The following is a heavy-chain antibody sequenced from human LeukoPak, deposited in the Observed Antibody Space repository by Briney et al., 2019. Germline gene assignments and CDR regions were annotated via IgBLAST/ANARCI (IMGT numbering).Heavy chain of an antibody. CDR3: ARVGCSGGSCFFIDY. Sequence: PSETLSLTCTVSDGSIRSGGYFWSSIRQHPGKGLEWLGYMYYTGSPYYNPSLKSRVTISVDTSKNQFSLKLSSVTAADTAVYYCARVGCSGGSCFFIDYWGQGTLVTVSS. V-gene: IGHV4-31*03. J-gene: IGHJ4*02. CDR1: DGSIRSGGYF. D-gene: IGHD2-15*01. CDR2: MYYTGSP.